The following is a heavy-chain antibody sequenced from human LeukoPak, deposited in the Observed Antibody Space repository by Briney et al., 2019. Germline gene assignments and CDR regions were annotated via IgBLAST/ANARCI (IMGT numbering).Heavy chain of an antibody. D-gene: IGHD5-24*01. J-gene: IGHJ4*02. CDR1: GGTFSSYA. Sequence: SVKVSCKASGGTFSSYAISWVRQAPGQGLEWMGRIIPILGIANYAQKFQGRVTITADKSTSTAYMELSSLRSEDTAVYYCASDRDGYAFDYWGQGTLVTVSS. CDR3: ASDRDGYAFDY. V-gene: IGHV1-69*04. CDR2: IIPILGIA.